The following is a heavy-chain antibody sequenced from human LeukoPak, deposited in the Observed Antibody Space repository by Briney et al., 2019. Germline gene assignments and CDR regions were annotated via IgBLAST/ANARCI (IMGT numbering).Heavy chain of an antibody. D-gene: IGHD3-10*01. CDR2: IRYDGSNK. Sequence: PGGSLRLSCAASGFTFSSYGMHWVRQAPGKGLEWVAFIRYDGSNKYYADSVKGRFTISRDNSKNTLYLQMNSLRAEDTAVYYCAKVSMVRGVMPLYYYYYMDVWGKGTTVTISS. CDR3: AKVSMVRGVMPLYYYYYMDV. V-gene: IGHV3-30*02. CDR1: GFTFSSYG. J-gene: IGHJ6*03.